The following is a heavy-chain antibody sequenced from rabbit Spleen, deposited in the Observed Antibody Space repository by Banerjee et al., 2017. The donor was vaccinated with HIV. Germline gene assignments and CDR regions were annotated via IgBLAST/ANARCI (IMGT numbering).Heavy chain of an antibody. J-gene: IGHJ5*01. CDR3: AIAHIDWAWLDF. D-gene: IGHD1-1*01. V-gene: IGHV1S40*01. CDR2: IYIRSSGST. Sequence: QQLEESGGGLVQPGASLTLTCTASGFSFSSSYYMCWVRQAPGKGLEWIACIYIRSSGSTYYASWAKGRFTVSKTSSTTVTLQMTSLTAADTATYFCAIAHIDWAWLDFWGQGTLVTVS. CDR1: GFSFSSSYY.